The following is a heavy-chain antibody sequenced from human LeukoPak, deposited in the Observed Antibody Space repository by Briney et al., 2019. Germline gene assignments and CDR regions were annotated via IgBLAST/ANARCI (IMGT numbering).Heavy chain of an antibody. J-gene: IGHJ4*02. V-gene: IGHV1-69*06. CDR2: IIPIFGTA. CDR1: GGTFSSYA. CDR3: ARVGFGEPIDY. Sequence: ASVKVSCKASGGTFSSYAISWVRQAPGQGLEWMEGIIPIFGTANYAQKFQGRVTITADKSTSTAYMELSSLRSEDTAVYYCARVGFGEPIDYWGQGTLVTVSS. D-gene: IGHD3-10*01.